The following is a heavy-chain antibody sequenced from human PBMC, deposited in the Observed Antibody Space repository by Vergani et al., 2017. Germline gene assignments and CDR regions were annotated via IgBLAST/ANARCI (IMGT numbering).Heavy chain of an antibody. Sequence: QVQLVQSGADAKKPGASVKVSCKSSGYTFTNYYIHWVRQAPGQGLEWIGIINPSGGSTTYAQKFQGRLTMARDTSTSTVYMELSSLRSEDTAVYYCARDRGGHSGWYSNSHFDYWGQGTLVTVSS. D-gene: IGHD6-19*01. CDR2: INPSGGST. V-gene: IGHV1-46*03. J-gene: IGHJ4*02. CDR1: GYTFTNYY. CDR3: ARDRGGHSGWYSNSHFDY.